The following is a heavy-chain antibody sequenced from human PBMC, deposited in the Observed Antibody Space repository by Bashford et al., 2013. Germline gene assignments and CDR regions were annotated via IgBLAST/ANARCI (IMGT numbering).Heavy chain of an antibody. CDR1: GYTFTSYG. Sequence: ASVKVSCKASGYTFTSYGISWVRQAPGQGLEWMGWISAYNGNTNYAQKLQGRVTMTTDTSTSTAYMELRSLRSDDTAVYYCARFCSGSSCYHNWFDPGAREPWSPSPQ. J-gene: IGHJ5*02. D-gene: IGHD2-15*01. CDR3: ARFCSGSSCYHNWFDP. CDR2: ISAYNGNT. V-gene: IGHV1-18*01.